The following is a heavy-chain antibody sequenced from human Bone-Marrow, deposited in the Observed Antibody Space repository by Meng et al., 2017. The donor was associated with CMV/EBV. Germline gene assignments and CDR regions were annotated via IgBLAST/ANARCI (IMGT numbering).Heavy chain of an antibody. D-gene: IGHD3-22*01. Sequence: GESLKISCAASGFTFSSYAMHWVRQAPGKGLEWVANIRFDGTNKYHADSVKGRFTISRDNAKNSLYLQMNSLRAEDTAVYYCARDRYYYDSSGYYSYWVQGTLVTVSS. J-gene: IGHJ4*02. CDR3: ARDRYYYDSSGYYSY. CDR1: GFTFSSYA. V-gene: IGHV3-30*02. CDR2: IRFDGTNK.